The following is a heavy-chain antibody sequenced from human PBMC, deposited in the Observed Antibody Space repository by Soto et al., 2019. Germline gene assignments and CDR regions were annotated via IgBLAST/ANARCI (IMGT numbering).Heavy chain of an antibody. CDR3: AKDRGPCSGNKCYSLYYYYGMDV. V-gene: IGHV3-9*01. CDR1: GFKFGDYA. D-gene: IGHD2-15*01. CDR2: VSWNSEIV. Sequence: PGGSLRLSCEASGFKFGDYAMHWVRQAPGKGLEWVSGVSWNSEIVGYADSVKGRFTISRDNAKNSLYLEMNSLRTEDTALYYCAKDRGPCSGNKCYSLYYYYGMDVWGQGTRVTFSS. J-gene: IGHJ6*02.